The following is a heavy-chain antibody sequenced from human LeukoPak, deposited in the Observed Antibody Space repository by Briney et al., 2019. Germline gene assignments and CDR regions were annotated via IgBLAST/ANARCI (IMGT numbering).Heavy chain of an antibody. J-gene: IGHJ5*02. V-gene: IGHV3-30*02. CDR2: VQKDGSYE. CDR3: VRGRDYAGVAASLDL. CDR1: GFSLRNFG. Sequence: GGSLRLSCAASGFSLRNFGMHWVRQAPGKGLEWVAFVQKDGSYEKYGDSVKGRFTISRDNSKNTLYLQMNSLRAEDTALYYCVRGRDYAGVAASLDLWGRGTLVTVS. D-gene: IGHD4-17*01.